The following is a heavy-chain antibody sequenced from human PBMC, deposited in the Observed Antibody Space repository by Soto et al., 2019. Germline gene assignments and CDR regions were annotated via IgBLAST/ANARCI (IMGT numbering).Heavy chain of an antibody. D-gene: IGHD3-3*01. V-gene: IGHV3-15*07. CDR3: LPSYYDFWSGYYTPVPWFDP. Sequence: PGGSLRLSCAASGFTFSNAWMNWVRQAPGKGLEWVGRIKSKTDGGTTDYAAPVKGRFTISRDDSKNTLYLQMNSLKTEDTAVYYCLPSYYDFWSGYYTPVPWFDPWGQGTLVTVSS. CDR2: IKSKTDGGTT. CDR1: GFTFSNAW. J-gene: IGHJ5*02.